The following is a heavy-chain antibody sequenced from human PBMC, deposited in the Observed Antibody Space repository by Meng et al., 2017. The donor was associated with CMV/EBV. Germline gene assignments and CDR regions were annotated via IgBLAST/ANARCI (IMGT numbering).Heavy chain of an antibody. Sequence: GYSISRGNWWGWLRQPPGKGLEWIGYIYYSGSTYYNPSLKSRVTMSVDTSKNQFSLKLSSVTAVDTAVYYCARLGSSSSWVLGWFDPWGQGTLVTVSS. CDR2: IYYSGST. V-gene: IGHV4-28*01. D-gene: IGHD6-6*01. CDR3: ARLGSSSSWVLGWFDP. J-gene: IGHJ5*02. CDR1: GYSISRGNW.